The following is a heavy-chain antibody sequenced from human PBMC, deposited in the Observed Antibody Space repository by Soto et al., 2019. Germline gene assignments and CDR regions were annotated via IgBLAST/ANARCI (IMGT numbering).Heavy chain of an antibody. CDR3: ARARVVPAAIVRYYYYGMDV. CDR1: GGSISSGGYY. CDR2: IYYSGST. J-gene: IGHJ6*02. D-gene: IGHD2-2*01. Sequence: SETLSLTCTVSGGSISSGGYYWSWIRQHPGKGLEWIGYIYYSGSTYYNPSLKSRVTISVDTSKNQFSLQLSSGTAADTAVYYCARARVVPAAIVRYYYYGMDVWGQGTTVTVSS. V-gene: IGHV4-31*03.